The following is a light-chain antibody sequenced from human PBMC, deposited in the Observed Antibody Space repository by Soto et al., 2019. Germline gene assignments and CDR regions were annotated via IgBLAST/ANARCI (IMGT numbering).Light chain of an antibody. CDR2: DVS. Sequence: EIVLTQSPATLSLSPGERATLSCRASQSISSYLAWYQQKPDQAPRLLIYDVSNRATVIPARFSGSGSGTDFTLTISSLEPEDFAVYYCHQRSTWPFTFGPGTKVDIK. V-gene: IGKV3-11*01. CDR1: QSISSY. J-gene: IGKJ3*01. CDR3: HQRSTWPFT.